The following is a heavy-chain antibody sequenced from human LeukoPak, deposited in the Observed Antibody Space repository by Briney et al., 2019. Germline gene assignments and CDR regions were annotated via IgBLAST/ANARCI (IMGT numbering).Heavy chain of an antibody. CDR3: AREMATIWAFDI. CDR1: GXTFSSYW. CDR2: INSDGSNP. Sequence: GGSLRLSCAASGXTFSSYWMHWVRQSPGKGRVWVSRINSDGSNPTYADSVKGRFTISRDNAKNTLYLQMNSLRAEDTAVYYCAREMATIWAFDIWGQGTMVTVSS. V-gene: IGHV3-74*01. D-gene: IGHD5-24*01. J-gene: IGHJ3*02.